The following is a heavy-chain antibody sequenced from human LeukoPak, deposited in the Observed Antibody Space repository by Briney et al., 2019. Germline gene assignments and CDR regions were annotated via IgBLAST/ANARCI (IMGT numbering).Heavy chain of an antibody. CDR1: GGSISSYY. V-gene: IGHV4-59*01. CDR3: ARDHGYAFDY. J-gene: IGHJ4*02. CDR2: IYYSGST. D-gene: IGHD5-12*01. Sequence: SETLSLTCTVSGGSISSYYWSWIRQPPGKGLEFIGYIYYSGSTNYNPSLKSRVTISIDTSKNQFSLKLSSATAADTAVYYCARDHGYAFDYWGQGTLVTVSS.